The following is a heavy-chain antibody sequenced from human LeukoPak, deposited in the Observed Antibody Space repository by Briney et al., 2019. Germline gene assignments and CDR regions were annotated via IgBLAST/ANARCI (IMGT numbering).Heavy chain of an antibody. J-gene: IGHJ4*02. CDR3: ARAPPLDGYFHY. CDR1: GFTVSSNY. V-gene: IGHV3-53*01. Sequence: GGSLRLSCAASGFTVSSNYMSWARQAPGKGLEWVSVIYSGGSTYYADSVKGRFTISRDNSKNTLYLQMNSLRAEDPAVYYCARAPPLDGYFHYWGQGTLVTVSS. CDR2: IYSGGST. D-gene: IGHD5-24*01.